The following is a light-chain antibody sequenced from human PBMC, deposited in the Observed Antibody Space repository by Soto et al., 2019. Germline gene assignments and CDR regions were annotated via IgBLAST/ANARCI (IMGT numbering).Light chain of an antibody. Sequence: QSVLTQPPSASGTPGQRITISCSGSTSNIESHTVNWYQQVPGTAPRLLINTNNQRPSGVPDRFSGSKSGASASLTISGLRSEDAATYYCATWDDRREGVFGTGTKLTVL. CDR1: TSNIESHT. V-gene: IGLV1-44*01. CDR2: TNN. J-gene: IGLJ1*01. CDR3: ATWDDRREGV.